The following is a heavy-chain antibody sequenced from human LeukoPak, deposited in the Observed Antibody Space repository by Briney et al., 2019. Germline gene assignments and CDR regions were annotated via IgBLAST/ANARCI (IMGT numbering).Heavy chain of an antibody. D-gene: IGHD3-22*01. J-gene: IGHJ4*02. Sequence: ASVKVSCKASGYTFSGYYMHWVRQAPGQGLEWMGWINPNSGATNYAQTLQGRVTMTRDTSISIVYMELGRLRTDDTAVYYCARALRYDDSSGYYAYWGQGTLVTVSS. CDR3: ARALRYDDSSGYYAY. CDR2: INPNSGAT. CDR1: GYTFSGYY. V-gene: IGHV1-2*02.